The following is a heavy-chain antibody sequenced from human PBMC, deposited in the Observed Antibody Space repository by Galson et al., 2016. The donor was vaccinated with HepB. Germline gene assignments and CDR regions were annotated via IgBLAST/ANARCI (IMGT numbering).Heavy chain of an antibody. CDR3: ARRPSSGWRTTFDY. CDR2: IYHSGNT. D-gene: IGHD6-19*01. V-gene: IGHV4-4*02. CDR1: SGSITSSNW. J-gene: IGHJ4*02. Sequence: SETLSLTCAVSSGSITSSNWWTWVRQPPGKGLEWIGEIYHSGNTNYNPSLKSRVTISIETSKNQFSLILYSVTSADTAVYFCARRPSSGWRTTFDYWGQGTLVTVSS.